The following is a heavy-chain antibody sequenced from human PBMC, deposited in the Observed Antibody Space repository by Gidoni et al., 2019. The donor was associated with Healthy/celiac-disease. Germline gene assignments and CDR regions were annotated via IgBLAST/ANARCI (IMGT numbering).Heavy chain of an antibody. V-gene: IGHV3-23*01. CDR2: ISGSGGST. J-gene: IGHJ4*02. D-gene: IGHD6-25*01. CDR1: GFTFSSYA. Sequence: EVQLLESGGGLVQRGGSLRLSCAASGFTFSSYAMSWVRQAPGKGLEWVSAISGSGGSTYYADSVKGRFTISRDNSKNTLYLKMNSLRAEDTAVYYCAKEEGIAGATRYWGQGTLVTVSS. CDR3: AKEEGIAGATRY.